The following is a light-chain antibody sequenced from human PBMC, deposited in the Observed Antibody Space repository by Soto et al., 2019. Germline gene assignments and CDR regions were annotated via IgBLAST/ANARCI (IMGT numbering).Light chain of an antibody. Sequence: DIQLTQSPSSLSASVGDRVTLRCRASESIDIYLSGYQQKPGKAPKLLISAASTLQSGVPSRFSGSGSGTDFTLTISSLQPEDFATYYCQQSYSTPWTFGQGTKVDIK. CDR3: QQSYSTPWT. J-gene: IGKJ1*01. CDR2: AAS. V-gene: IGKV1-39*01. CDR1: ESIDIY.